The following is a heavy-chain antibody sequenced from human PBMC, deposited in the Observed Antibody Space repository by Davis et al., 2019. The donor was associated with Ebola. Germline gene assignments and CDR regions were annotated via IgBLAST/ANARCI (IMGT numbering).Heavy chain of an antibody. V-gene: IGHV4-34*01. Sequence: SPTLPLTCAFYGGSFSGYYWSWVRQPPGEGVGWGGEINHSGSTNYNPSLKSRVTISVDTSKNQFSLKLSSVTAADTAVYYCARGPSVAGHDYWGQGTLVTVSS. D-gene: IGHD6-19*01. CDR2: INHSGST. CDR3: ARGPSVAGHDY. J-gene: IGHJ4*02. CDR1: GGSFSGYY.